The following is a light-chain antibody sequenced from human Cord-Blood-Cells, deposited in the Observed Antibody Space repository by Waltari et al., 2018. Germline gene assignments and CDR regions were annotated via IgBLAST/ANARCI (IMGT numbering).Light chain of an antibody. Sequence: EIVLTQSPATLSLSPGERATLSCRASQSVSSYLDWYQQQPGRAPRLLIYDASNRATGIPARFSGSGSGTDFTLTISSLEPEDFAVYYCQQRSNWPTFGGGTKVEIK. CDR2: DAS. V-gene: IGKV3-11*01. J-gene: IGKJ4*01. CDR3: QQRSNWPT. CDR1: QSVSSY.